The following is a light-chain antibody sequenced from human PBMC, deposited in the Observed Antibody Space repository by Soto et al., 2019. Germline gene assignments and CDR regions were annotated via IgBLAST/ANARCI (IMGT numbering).Light chain of an antibody. CDR2: DVS. Sequence: VQMTQYHHTLSASVGDRVTITCRASQSINNLLAWYQQKPGKAPKFLIYDVSTLESGVPSRFSGSGSGTEFTLTISSLQPEDFATYYCQQYDSYPLTFGGRTKVDIK. CDR1: QSINNL. CDR3: QQYDSYPLT. J-gene: IGKJ4*01. V-gene: IGKV1-5*01.